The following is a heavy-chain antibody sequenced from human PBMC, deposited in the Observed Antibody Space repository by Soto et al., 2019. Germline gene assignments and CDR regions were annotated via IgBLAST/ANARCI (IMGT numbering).Heavy chain of an antibody. J-gene: IGHJ6*02. CDR3: ASHRTGDRYYYGMDV. CDR1: GGSISSSSYY. Sequence: QLQLQESGPGLVKPSETLSLTCTVSGGSISSSSYYWGWIRQPPGKGLEWIGSIYYSGSTYYNPSLKSRVTISVDTSKNQFSLKLSSVTAADTAVYYCASHRTGDRYYYGMDVWGQGTTVTVSS. V-gene: IGHV4-39*01. D-gene: IGHD7-27*01. CDR2: IYYSGST.